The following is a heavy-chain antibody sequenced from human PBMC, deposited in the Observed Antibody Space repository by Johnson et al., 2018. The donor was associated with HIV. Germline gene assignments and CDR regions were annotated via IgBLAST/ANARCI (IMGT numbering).Heavy chain of an antibody. D-gene: IGHD6-6*01. CDR1: GFTFSTYA. CDR3: ARDRAPVYSSSSTPFDAFDI. J-gene: IGHJ3*02. CDR2: ISYDGSNK. Sequence: QVQVVESGGGVVQPGRSLRLSCAASGFTFSTYAMHWVRQAPGKGLEWVAVISYDGSNKYYAASVKGRFTISRDNSKTTRYLQINSLTTEDTAVYYCARDRAPVYSSSSTPFDAFDIWGQGTMVTVSS. V-gene: IGHV3-30-3*01.